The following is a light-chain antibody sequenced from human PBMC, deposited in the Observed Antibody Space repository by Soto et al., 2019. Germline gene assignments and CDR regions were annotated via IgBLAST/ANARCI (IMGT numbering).Light chain of an antibody. J-gene: IGKJ5*01. CDR3: MQSTQLPIT. CDR2: EVS. V-gene: IGKV2D-29*01. CDR1: QSLLDSDGKTY. Sequence: DIVMTQTPLSLSVTPGQPASISCKSSQSLLDSDGKTYLYWYLQKPGQPPQLLIFEVSKRFSGVPDRFSGSGSGTLFTLEISRVETEDGGVFHCMQSTQLPITFGQGTRLDIK.